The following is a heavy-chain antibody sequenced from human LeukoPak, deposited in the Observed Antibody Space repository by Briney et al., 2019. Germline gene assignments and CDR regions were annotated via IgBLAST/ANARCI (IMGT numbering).Heavy chain of an antibody. D-gene: IGHD1-26*01. CDR2: ISSSGSTI. CDR3: ARVLAGATRMDYFDY. V-gene: IGHV3-48*03. J-gene: IGHJ4*02. Sequence: GGSLRLSCAASGFTFSSYEMTWVRQAPGKGLEWVSYISSSGSTIYYADSVKGRFTISRDNAKNSLYLQMNSLRAEDTAVYYCARVLAGATRMDYFDYWGQGTLVTVSS. CDR1: GFTFSSYE.